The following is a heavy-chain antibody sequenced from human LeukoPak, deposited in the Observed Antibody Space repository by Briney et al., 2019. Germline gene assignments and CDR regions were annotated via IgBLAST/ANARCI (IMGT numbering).Heavy chain of an antibody. D-gene: IGHD3-10*01. V-gene: IGHV3-7*01. J-gene: IGHJ4*02. CDR2: IKQDGSEK. Sequence: PGGSLRLSCAASGLTFSNYWMSWVRQAPGKGLEWVANIKQDGSEKNYVDSVKGRFSISRDNAKNSLYLQMNSPRAEDTAVYYCARDSHILGGTGSNDYWGQGTLVTVSS. CDR1: GLTFSNYW. CDR3: ARDSHILGGTGSNDY.